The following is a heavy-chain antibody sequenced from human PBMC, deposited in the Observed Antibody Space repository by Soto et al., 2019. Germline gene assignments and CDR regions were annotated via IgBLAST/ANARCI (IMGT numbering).Heavy chain of an antibody. Sequence: GASVKVSCKASRYTFISYDINWVRQATGQGLEWMGWMNPKSANTGYAQNFQGRVTMTRNTSISTAYMEQSSLRSEDTAVYYCARSPSWETTVTPYYFDYWG. CDR2: MNPKSANT. CDR3: ARSPSWETTVTPYYFDY. D-gene: IGHD4-4*01. J-gene: IGHJ4*01. V-gene: IGHV1-8*01. CDR1: RYTFISYD.